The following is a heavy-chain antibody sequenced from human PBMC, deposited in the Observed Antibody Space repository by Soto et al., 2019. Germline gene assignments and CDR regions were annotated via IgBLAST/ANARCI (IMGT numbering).Heavy chain of an antibody. J-gene: IGHJ6*02. D-gene: IGHD2-2*01. V-gene: IGHV3-21*01. Sequence: GGSLRLSCAASGFTFNSYSMNWVRQAPGKGLEWVSSISSSSSYIYYADSVKGRFTISRDNAKNSLYLQMNSLRAEDTAVYYCARDHHYQLLSPYYYGMDVWGQGTTVT. CDR2: ISSSSSYI. CDR1: GFTFNSYS. CDR3: ARDHHYQLLSPYYYGMDV.